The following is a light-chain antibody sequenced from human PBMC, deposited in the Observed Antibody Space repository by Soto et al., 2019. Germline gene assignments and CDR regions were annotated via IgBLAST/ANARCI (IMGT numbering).Light chain of an antibody. Sequence: QSALTQPPSASGSPGQSVTISCTGTSSDVGGYDSVAWYQQHPGKAPKLIIYEVTKRPSGVPDRSSGSKSGNTASLTVSGLQAEDEADYYCSSHAGIINVVFGGGTKLTVL. J-gene: IGLJ2*01. CDR2: EVT. CDR3: SSHAGIINVV. CDR1: SSDVGGYDS. V-gene: IGLV2-8*01.